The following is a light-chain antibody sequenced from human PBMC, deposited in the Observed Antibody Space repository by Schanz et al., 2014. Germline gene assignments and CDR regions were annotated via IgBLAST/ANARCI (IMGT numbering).Light chain of an antibody. CDR1: RSDIGAYDY. J-gene: IGLJ3*02. CDR3: CSYAGSSTSWV. Sequence: QSALTQPRSVSGSPGQSVTISCTGTRSDIGAYDYVSWYQHHPGRAPTVVIYDVTSRPSGVSNRFSGSKSGNTASLTISGLQAEDEAVYYCCSYAGSSTSWVFGGGTKLTVL. V-gene: IGLV2-11*01. CDR2: DVT.